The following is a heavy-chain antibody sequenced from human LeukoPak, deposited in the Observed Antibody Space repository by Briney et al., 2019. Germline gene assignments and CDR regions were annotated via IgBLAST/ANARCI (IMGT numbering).Heavy chain of an antibody. J-gene: IGHJ4*02. CDR2: IHYSGST. V-gene: IGHV4-39*07. D-gene: IGHD5-18*01. CDR3: ARSPTKRVTEDY. Sequence: PSETLSLTCTVSGGSISSSAYHWGWIRQPPGKGLEWIGSIHYSGSTYYNPSLKSRVTVSVRTSKNQFSLKLTSVTAADTAIYYCARSPTKRVTEDYWGQGILVTVSS. CDR1: GGSISSSAYH.